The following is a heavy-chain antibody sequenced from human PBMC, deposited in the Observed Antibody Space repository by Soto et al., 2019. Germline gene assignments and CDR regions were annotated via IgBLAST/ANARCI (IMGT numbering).Heavy chain of an antibody. CDR1: GGPISSSNW. CDR3: ARDPARQQLYGMDV. V-gene: IGHV4-4*02. Sequence: SETLSLTCAVSGGPISSSNWWSWVRQPPGKGLEWIGEIYHSGSTNYNPSLKSRVTISVDKSKNQFSLKLSSATAADTAVYYCARDPARQQLYGMDVWGQGTTVTVSS. D-gene: IGHD6-13*01. CDR2: IYHSGST. J-gene: IGHJ6*02.